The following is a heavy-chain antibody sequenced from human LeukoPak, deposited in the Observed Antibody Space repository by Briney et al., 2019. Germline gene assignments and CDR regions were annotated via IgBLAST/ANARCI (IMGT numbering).Heavy chain of an antibody. CDR3: ARDQSQYCSGGSCRPDY. V-gene: IGHV3-74*01. D-gene: IGHD2-15*01. Sequence: GGSLRLSCAASGFTFSNYWMHWVRQAPGKGLVWVSRIHSDGSSTSYADSVKGRFTMSRDNSKNTLYLQMNSLRAEDTAVYYCARDQSQYCSGGSCRPDYWGQGTLVTVSS. CDR2: IHSDGSST. CDR1: GFTFSNYW. J-gene: IGHJ4*02.